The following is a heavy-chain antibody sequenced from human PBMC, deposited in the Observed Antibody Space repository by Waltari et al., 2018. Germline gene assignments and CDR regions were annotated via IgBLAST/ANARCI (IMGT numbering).Heavy chain of an antibody. D-gene: IGHD3-10*01. CDR2: IYYSGST. J-gene: IGHJ6*02. CDR1: GGSISSYY. CDR3: ARDRMVRGATSSTYYYYGMDV. Sequence: QVQLQESGPGLVKPSETLSLTCTFSGGSISSYYWSWIQPPPGKGLGWIGYIYYSGSTNYNPSRKSRVTISVDTSKNQFSLKLSSVTAADTAVYYCARDRMVRGATSSTYYYYGMDVWGQGTTVTVSS. V-gene: IGHV4-59*01.